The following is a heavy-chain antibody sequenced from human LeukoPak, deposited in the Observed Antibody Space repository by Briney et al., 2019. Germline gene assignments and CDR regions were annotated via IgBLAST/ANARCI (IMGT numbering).Heavy chain of an antibody. Sequence: GASVKVSCKASGYTFTSYGISWVRQAPGQGLEWMGWISAYNGNTNYAQKFQGRVTMTRDTSISTAYMELSRLRSDDTAVYYCARIYCSSTNCYFFDYWGQGTLVTVSS. CDR3: ARIYCSSTNCYFFDY. V-gene: IGHV1-18*01. D-gene: IGHD2-2*01. CDR2: ISAYNGNT. J-gene: IGHJ4*02. CDR1: GYTFTSYG.